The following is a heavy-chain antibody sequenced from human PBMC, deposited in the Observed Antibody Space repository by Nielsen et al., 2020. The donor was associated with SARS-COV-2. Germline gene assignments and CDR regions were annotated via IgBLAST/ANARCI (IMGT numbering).Heavy chain of an antibody. CDR3: ASEPLAAAGHKLENY. CDR2: IKQDGSEK. D-gene: IGHD6-13*01. Sequence: GESLKISCADSGFTFSSYWMSWVRQAPGKGLEWVANIKQDGSEKYYVDSVKGRFTISRDNAKNSLYLQMNSLRAEDTAVYYCASEPLAAAGHKLENYWGQGTLVTVSS. V-gene: IGHV3-7*05. J-gene: IGHJ4*02. CDR1: GFTFSSYW.